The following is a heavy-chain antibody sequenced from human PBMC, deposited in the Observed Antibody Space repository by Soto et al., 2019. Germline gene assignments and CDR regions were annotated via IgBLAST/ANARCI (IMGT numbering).Heavy chain of an antibody. CDR2: IYYTGNT. V-gene: IGHV4-30-4*01. Sequence: QVQLKESGPGLVKPSQTLSLTCSVSGGSIGIGDYYWSWVRQSPGKGLEWIGYIYYTGNTYYNPSLGSRVTFSVDTSQNQLSLRLSDVTVADTAVYYCARDSRRRADSGTRPLYYFDYWGQGTLVTVSS. CDR3: ARDSRRRADSGTRPLYYFDY. CDR1: GGSIGIGDYY. D-gene: IGHD1-26*01. J-gene: IGHJ4*02.